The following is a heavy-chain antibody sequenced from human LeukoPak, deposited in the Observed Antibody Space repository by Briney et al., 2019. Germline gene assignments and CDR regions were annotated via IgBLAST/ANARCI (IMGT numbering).Heavy chain of an antibody. Sequence: GESLKISCKGSGDWIGWVRQMPGKGLEWMGIIYPGDSGTRYSPSFQGQVTISADKSINTAYLQWSSLKASDTAMYYCARPSIKYSSGAYYFDYWGQGTLVTVSS. V-gene: IGHV5-51*01. CDR2: IYPGDSGT. CDR1: GDW. CDR3: ARPSIKYSSGAYYFDY. D-gene: IGHD6-19*01. J-gene: IGHJ4*02.